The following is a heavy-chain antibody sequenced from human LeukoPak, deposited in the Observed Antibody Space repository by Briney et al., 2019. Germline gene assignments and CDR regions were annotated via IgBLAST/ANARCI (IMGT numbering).Heavy chain of an antibody. CDR3: AREEYSSSWYGVYYYGMDV. J-gene: IGHJ6*02. Sequence: GASVKVSCKASGYTFTSYAMNWVRQAPGQGLEWMGGIIPIFGTANYAQKFQGRVTITADESTSTAYMELSSLRSEDTAVYYCAREEYSSSWYGVYYYGMDVWGQGTTVTVSS. CDR1: GYTFTSYA. D-gene: IGHD6-13*01. V-gene: IGHV1-69*13. CDR2: IIPIFGTA.